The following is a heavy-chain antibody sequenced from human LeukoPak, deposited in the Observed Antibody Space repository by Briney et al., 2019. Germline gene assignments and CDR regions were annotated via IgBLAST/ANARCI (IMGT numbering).Heavy chain of an antibody. D-gene: IGHD5-12*01. CDR3: TRRLDMDV. J-gene: IGHJ6*03. CDR1: GFTFSGSA. V-gene: IGHV3-73*01. CDR2: IRSKANSYAT. Sequence: GGSLRLSCAASGFTFSGSAMHWVRQASGKGLEWVGRIRSKANSYATAYAASVKGRFTIPRDDSKNTAYLQMNSLKTEDTAVYYCTRRLDMDVWGKGTTVTVSS.